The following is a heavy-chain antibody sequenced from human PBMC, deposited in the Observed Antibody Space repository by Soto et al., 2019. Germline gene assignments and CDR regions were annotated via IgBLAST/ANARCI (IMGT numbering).Heavy chain of an antibody. J-gene: IGHJ5*02. CDR2: IIPIFGTA. D-gene: IGHD1-1*01. Sequence: QVQLVQSGAEVKKPGSSVKVSCKASGGTFSSFAISWVRQAPGQGLEWMGGIIPIFGTANFAQKFQGRVTIAADDSTSTAYMQLSSLRSEDTAVYYCARAWELARGRFDPWGQGTLVTVSS. CDR3: ARAWELARGRFDP. CDR1: GGTFSSFA. V-gene: IGHV1-69*01.